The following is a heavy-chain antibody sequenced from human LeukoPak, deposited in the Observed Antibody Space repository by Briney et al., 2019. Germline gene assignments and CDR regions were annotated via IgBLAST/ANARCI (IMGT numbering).Heavy chain of an antibody. CDR3: ARGYYDFWSGRTTAFDY. CDR2: INPNSGGT. V-gene: IGHV1-2*02. J-gene: IGHJ4*02. Sequence: ASVKVFCKASGYTFTGYYMHWVRQAPGQGLEWMGWINPNSGGTNYAQKFQGRVTMTRDTSISTAYMELSRLRSDDTAVYYCARGYYDFWSGRTTAFDYWGQGTLVTVSS. D-gene: IGHD3-3*01. CDR1: GYTFTGYY.